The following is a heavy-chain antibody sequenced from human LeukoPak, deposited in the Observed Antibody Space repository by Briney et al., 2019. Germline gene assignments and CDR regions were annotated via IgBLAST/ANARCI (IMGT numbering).Heavy chain of an antibody. CDR3: ARRGDIVATLPAFDI. CDR2: ITDTGDGT. CDR1: GFTFSDSA. Sequence: GGSLRLSCVASGFTFSDSAMSWVRQAPGKGLEWVSAITDTGDGTYFADFVKGRFTISRDNSRNTLYLQINSLRDDDTAVYYCARRGDIVATLPAFDIWGQGTMVTVSS. J-gene: IGHJ3*02. V-gene: IGHV3-23*01. D-gene: IGHD5-12*01.